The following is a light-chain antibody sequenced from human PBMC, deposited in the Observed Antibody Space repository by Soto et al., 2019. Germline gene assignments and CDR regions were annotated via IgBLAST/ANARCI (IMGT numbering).Light chain of an antibody. Sequence: DIRLTQSPAFLSASVGDRVTITCRASQVISNHLAWYQQKPGKAPKLLIYAASTLQSGVPSVFSGSGSGTEFTLTIDSLQPEDFATYYCQQLDSYPFTFGPGTKVDVK. CDR2: AAS. CDR1: QVISNH. V-gene: IGKV1-9*01. J-gene: IGKJ3*01. CDR3: QQLDSYPFT.